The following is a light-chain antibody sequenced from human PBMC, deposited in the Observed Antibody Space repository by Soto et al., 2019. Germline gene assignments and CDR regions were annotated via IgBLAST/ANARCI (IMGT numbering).Light chain of an antibody. V-gene: IGKV3-20*01. CDR2: GAS. CDR1: QSVSSSY. J-gene: IGKJ1*01. Sequence: EIVLTQSPGTLSLSPGERATLSCRASQSVSSSYLAWYQQKPGQAPRLLIYGASSRATGIPDRFSGSGSGTVLPLTISRLEPEDIAVYCCQQYGSSPAWTFGQGTKVEIK. CDR3: QQYGSSPAWT.